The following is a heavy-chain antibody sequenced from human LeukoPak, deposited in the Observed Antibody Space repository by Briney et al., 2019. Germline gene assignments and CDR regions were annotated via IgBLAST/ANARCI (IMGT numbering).Heavy chain of an antibody. CDR1: GFTFSSYE. J-gene: IGHJ4*02. D-gene: IGHD3-10*01. V-gene: IGHV3-48*03. CDR2: ISSSGSTI. Sequence: GGSLRLSCAASGFTFSSYEMNWVRQAPGKGLEWVSYISSSGSTIYYADSVKGRFTISGDNAKNSLYLQMNSLRAEDTAVYYCARDARITMVRGVIITKNDYWGQGTLVTVSS. CDR3: ARDARITMVRGVIITKNDY.